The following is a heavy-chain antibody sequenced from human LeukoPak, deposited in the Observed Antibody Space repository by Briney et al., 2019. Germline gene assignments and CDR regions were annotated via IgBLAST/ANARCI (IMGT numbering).Heavy chain of an antibody. D-gene: IGHD6-19*01. Sequence: PGGSLRLSCAASGFTFSSYWMSWVRQAPGKGLEWVANIKQDGSEKYYVDSVKGRFTISRDSAKNSLYLQMNSLRAEDTAVYYCARWARGSSGWYGSLDYWGQGTLATVSS. CDR2: IKQDGSEK. V-gene: IGHV3-7*01. CDR3: ARWARGSSGWYGSLDY. CDR1: GFTFSSYW. J-gene: IGHJ4*02.